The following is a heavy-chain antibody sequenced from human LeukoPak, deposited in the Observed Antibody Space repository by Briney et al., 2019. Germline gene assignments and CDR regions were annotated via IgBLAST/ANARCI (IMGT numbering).Heavy chain of an antibody. J-gene: IGHJ5*02. D-gene: IGHD3-3*01. V-gene: IGHV3-30*02. Sequence: PGGSLRLSCAASGLTLSSYGMHWVRQAPGKGLEWVAFMRYDGSDKYYVDSVKGRFTISRDNSKNTLYLQMNSLRAEDTAVYYCAIPTIFGVANWFDPWGQGTLVTVSS. CDR2: MRYDGSDK. CDR1: GLTLSSYG. CDR3: AIPTIFGVANWFDP.